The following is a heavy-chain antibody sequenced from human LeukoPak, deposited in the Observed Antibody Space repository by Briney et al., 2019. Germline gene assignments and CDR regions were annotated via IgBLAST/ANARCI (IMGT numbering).Heavy chain of an antibody. J-gene: IGHJ4*02. CDR1: GFTFGSYS. V-gene: IGHV3-21*01. D-gene: IGHD5-18*01. Sequence: GGSLRLSCAASGFTFGSYSMNWVRQAPGKGLEWVSSISSSSSYIYYADSVKGRFTISRDNAKNSLYLQMNSLRAEDTAVYYCARDWDSYGPWTYYFDYWGQGTLVTVSS. CDR2: ISSSSSYI. CDR3: ARDWDSYGPWTYYFDY.